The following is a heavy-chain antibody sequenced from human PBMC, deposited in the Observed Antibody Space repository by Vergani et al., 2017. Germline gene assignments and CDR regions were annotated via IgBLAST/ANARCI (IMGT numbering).Heavy chain of an antibody. CDR1: GFTFISHW. D-gene: IGHD3-3*01. CDR2: VNPEGTNT. Sequence: EVQLVESGGGLVKPGGSLRLSCPSSGFTFISHWMHWVRQAPGTGLVWVSLVNPEGTNTPYADSVKGRFTISRDHAKNTLYLEINSLRGDDTAIYYCVRARWSGCWCMSKRCDSGGQGTLV. CDR3: VRARWSGCWCMSKRCDS. V-gene: IGHV3-74*01. J-gene: IGHJ5*01.